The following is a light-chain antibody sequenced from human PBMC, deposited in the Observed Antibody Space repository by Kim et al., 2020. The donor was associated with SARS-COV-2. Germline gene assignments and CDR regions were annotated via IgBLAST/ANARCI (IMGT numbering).Light chain of an antibody. CDR2: DAS. CDR1: QSVSSY. V-gene: IGKV3-11*01. CDR3: KQRSNWPPLT. Sequence: EIVLTQSPATLSLSPGERATLSCRASQSVSSYLAWYQQKPGQAPRLLIYDASNRATGIPARFSGSGSGTDLTLTISSLEPEDFAVYYCKQRSNWPPLTFGGGTKVDIK. J-gene: IGKJ4*01.